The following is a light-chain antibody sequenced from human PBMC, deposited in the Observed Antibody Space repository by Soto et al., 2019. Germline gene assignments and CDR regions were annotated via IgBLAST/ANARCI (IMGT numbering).Light chain of an antibody. CDR3: QQYNTYS. Sequence: DIQMTQSPSTLPASVGERATLTCRASQSISNWLAWYQPKPGTAPQVLIYHASNLQSVVPSRFSGSGSGTEFTLTIRRLQPDDFATYHYQQYNTYSFGQGTKVDIK. V-gene: IGKV1-5*01. J-gene: IGKJ1*01. CDR1: QSISNW. CDR2: HAS.